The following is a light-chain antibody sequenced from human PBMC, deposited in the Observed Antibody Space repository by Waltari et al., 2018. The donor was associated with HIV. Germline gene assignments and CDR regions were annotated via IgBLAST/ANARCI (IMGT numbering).Light chain of an antibody. Sequence: DIQMTQSPSSLSASVGDRVTITCRASQGVRNYLAWFQQKPGKATKSLIYGASNLESGAPSRFSGSGSGTDFTLTINSLQPEDFATYYCQQYNTYPFTFGPGTKVDIK. CDR2: GAS. V-gene: IGKV1-16*01. CDR1: QGVRNY. J-gene: IGKJ3*01. CDR3: QQYNTYPFT.